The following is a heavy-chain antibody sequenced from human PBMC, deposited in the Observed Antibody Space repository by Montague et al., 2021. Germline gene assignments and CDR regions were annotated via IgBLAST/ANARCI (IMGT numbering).Heavy chain of an antibody. J-gene: IGHJ5*02. CDR2: IHHIGGP. D-gene: IGHD6-19*01. Sequence: SETRSLTCAVSGGSTHSRNWSSLISKSPGTALACFRQIHHIGGPKANPSHKSRVTLTLDKYKNQVFLKLTSVTAADTAVYFCAKSPLGVAVGWNFFDPWGQ. CDR1: GGSTHSRNW. V-gene: IGHV4-4*02. CDR3: AKSPLGVAVGWNFFDP.